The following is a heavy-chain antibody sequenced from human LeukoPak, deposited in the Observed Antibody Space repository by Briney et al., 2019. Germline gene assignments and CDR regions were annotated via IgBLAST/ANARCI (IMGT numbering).Heavy chain of an antibody. CDR3: AKGAYNPLDY. CDR1: GFPFSSFA. J-gene: IGHJ4*02. CDR2: IDGSGANT. Sequence: PGGSLRLSCAASGFPFSSFAMSWVRQAPGKGPEWVSAIDGSGANTYYTASVKGRFTISRDNSKNILYLQMNSLRAEDTARYYCAKGAYNPLDYWGQGTLVTVSS. D-gene: IGHD1-1*01. V-gene: IGHV3-23*01.